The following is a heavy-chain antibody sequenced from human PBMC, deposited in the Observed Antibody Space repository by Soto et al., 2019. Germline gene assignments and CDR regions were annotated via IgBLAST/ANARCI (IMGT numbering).Heavy chain of an antibody. D-gene: IGHD1-26*01. J-gene: IGHJ4*02. CDR3: AKVESGSYFAY. CDR2: ISYDGSNQ. Sequence: QVQLVESGGGVVQPGRSLRLSCAASGFTFRIYGMHWVRQAPGKGLEWVAVISYDGSNQYYADSVKGRFTISRDDSKNTLYLQMNSLRVEDTAMYYCAKVESGSYFAYWGQGTLVTVSS. V-gene: IGHV3-30*18. CDR1: GFTFRIYG.